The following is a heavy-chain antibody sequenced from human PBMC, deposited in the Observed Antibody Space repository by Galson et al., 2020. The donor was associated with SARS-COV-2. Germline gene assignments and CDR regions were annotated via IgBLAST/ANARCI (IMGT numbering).Heavy chain of an antibody. CDR3: AGGSWGFLDP. CDR2: IKNRGDTI. Sequence: GESLKIPCATSGFIFSDAHMTWIRQAPGKGPEWIPYIKNRGDTIYYADSVKGRFTITRNNAKNLLYLQMNSLRVEDTDMYYCAGGSWGFLDPWGQGILVTVST. CDR1: GFIFSDAH. J-gene: IGHJ5*02. V-gene: IGHV3-11*01. D-gene: IGHD3-10*01.